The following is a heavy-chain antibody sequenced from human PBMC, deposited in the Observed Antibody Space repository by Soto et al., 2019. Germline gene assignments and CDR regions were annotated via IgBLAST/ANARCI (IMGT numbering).Heavy chain of an antibody. CDR3: ARLHSSSWYFDY. Sequence: SETLSLTCTVSGGSISSSSYYWGWIRQPPGKGLEWIGSIYYSGSTYYNPSLKSRVTISVDTSKNQFSLKLSSVTAADTAVYYCARLHSSSWYFDYWSQGTLVTVSS. D-gene: IGHD6-13*01. CDR1: GGSISSSSYY. J-gene: IGHJ4*02. V-gene: IGHV4-39*01. CDR2: IYYSGST.